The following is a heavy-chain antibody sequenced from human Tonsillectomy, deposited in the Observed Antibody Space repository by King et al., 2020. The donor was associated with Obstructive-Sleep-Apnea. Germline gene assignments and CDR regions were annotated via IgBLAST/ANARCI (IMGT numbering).Heavy chain of an antibody. CDR2: VSYGGGT. Sequence: QLQESGPGLVKPSETLCLTCTVSGDSVLSYYWIWIRQAPGKGLEWIGSVSYGGGTNYNPSLKRRVTISVDTSKNQFSLKLSSVTAADTAVYYCARQGYYGSGRYFDLWGRGTLVTVSS. D-gene: IGHD3-10*01. CDR1: GDSVLSYY. CDR3: ARQGYYGSGRYFDL. V-gene: IGHV4-59*08. J-gene: IGHJ2*01.